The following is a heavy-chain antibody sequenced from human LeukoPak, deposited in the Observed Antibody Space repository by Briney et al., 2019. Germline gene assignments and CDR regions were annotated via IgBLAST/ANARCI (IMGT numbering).Heavy chain of an antibody. J-gene: IGHJ5*02. CDR3: ARVRQNWFDP. V-gene: IGHV1-69*04. Sequence: SVEVSCKASGGTFSSFAIRWVRQAPGQGLEWIGRIIPILDIAHHAQKFQGRVTITADKSPRTAYMELSSLRSQDTAVYYCARVRQNWFDPWGQGTLVTVSS. CDR2: IIPILDIA. CDR1: GGTFSSFA.